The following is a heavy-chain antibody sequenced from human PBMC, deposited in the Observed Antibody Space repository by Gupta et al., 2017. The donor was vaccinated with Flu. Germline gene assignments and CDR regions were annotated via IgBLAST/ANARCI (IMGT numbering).Heavy chain of an antibody. D-gene: IGHD2-15*01. V-gene: IGHV3-21*01. CDR2: ISSSSSYI. CDR3: ARDLGCSGGSCYSAEYFQH. Sequence: GLEWVSSISSSSSYIYYADSVKGRFTISRDNAKNSLYLQMNSLRAEDTAVYYCARDLGCSGGSCYSAEYFQHWGQGTLVTVSS. J-gene: IGHJ1*01.